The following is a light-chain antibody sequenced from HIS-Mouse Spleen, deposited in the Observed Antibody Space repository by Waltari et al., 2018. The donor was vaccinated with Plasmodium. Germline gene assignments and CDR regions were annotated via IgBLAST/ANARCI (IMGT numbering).Light chain of an antibody. CDR2: KAS. V-gene: IGKV1-5*03. CDR3: QQYPWT. Sequence: DIQMTQSPSTLSASAGDRVTITCRASQSISSWLAWYQQKPGKAPKLLIYKASSLESGVPSRFSGSGSGTEFTLTISSLQPDDFATYYCQQYPWTFGQGTKVEIK. J-gene: IGKJ1*01. CDR1: QSISSW.